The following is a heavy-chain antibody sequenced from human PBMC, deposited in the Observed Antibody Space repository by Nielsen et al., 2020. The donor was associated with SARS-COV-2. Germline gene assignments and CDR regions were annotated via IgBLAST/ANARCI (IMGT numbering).Heavy chain of an antibody. Sequence: GGSLRLSCAASGFTFSDHYMDWVRQAPGKGLEWVGRTRIKGNSYFTEYAASVKGRFIISRDESKNSAYLQMNRLKIEDTAVYYCARGGRYSIRENRGFDYWGQGTLVTVSS. J-gene: IGHJ4*02. V-gene: IGHV3-72*01. D-gene: IGHD6-13*01. CDR3: ARGGRYSIRENRGFDY. CDR2: TRIKGNSYFT. CDR1: GFTFSDHY.